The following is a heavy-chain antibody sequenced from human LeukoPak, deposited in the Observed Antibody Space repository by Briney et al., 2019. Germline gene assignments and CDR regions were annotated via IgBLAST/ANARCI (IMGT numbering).Heavy chain of an antibody. CDR1: GYTFTYFW. CDR2: VYPSDSDI. V-gene: IGHV5-51*01. Sequence: GESLKISCKASGYTFTYFWIGWVRQMPGKGLEWVGIVYPSDSDIRYSPSFQGQVTISADKSISTAYLQWSSLKASDTAMYYCARLSALVVPAAIPFSVWFDPWGQGTLVTVSS. J-gene: IGHJ5*02. CDR3: ARLSALVVPAAIPFSVWFDP. D-gene: IGHD2-2*02.